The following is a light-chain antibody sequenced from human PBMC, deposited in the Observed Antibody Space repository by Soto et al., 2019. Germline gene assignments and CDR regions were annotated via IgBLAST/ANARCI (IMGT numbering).Light chain of an antibody. V-gene: IGLV2-14*01. CDR2: EVT. Sequence: SVLTQPASVSASPGQSITISCTGASSDIGGYTYVSWYQHHPGKAPKLLIYEVTNRPSGVSNRFSGSKSGKTASLTISGLQAEDEADYYCSSYTTSGSLFYVFGTGTKVTVL. J-gene: IGLJ1*01. CDR1: SSDIGGYTY. CDR3: SSYTTSGSLFYV.